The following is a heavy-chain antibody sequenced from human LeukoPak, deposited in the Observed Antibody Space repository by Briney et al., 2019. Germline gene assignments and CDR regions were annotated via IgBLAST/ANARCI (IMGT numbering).Heavy chain of an antibody. CDR1: GGSIRSLGYS. D-gene: IGHD2-8*02. CDR3: ARSVGAYAGRGWFDP. CDR2: MYYTGTT. V-gene: IGHV4-39*07. J-gene: IGHJ5*02. Sequence: SETLSLTCSVSGGSIRSLGYSWGWLRQPPGKGLEWIASMYYTGTTYYNPSLKSRVTMSVDTSKNQFSLNLPPVTAADTAVFYCARSVGAYAGRGWFDPWGQGTLVTVSS.